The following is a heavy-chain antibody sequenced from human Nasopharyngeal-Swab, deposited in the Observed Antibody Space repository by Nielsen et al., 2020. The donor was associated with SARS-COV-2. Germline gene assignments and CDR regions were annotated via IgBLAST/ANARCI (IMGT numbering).Heavy chain of an antibody. Sequence: GGSLRLSCAASGFTFSSYSMNWVRQAPGKGLEWVSSISSSSSYIYYADSVKGRFTISRDNAKNSLYLQMNSLRAEDTAVYYCARAKASGSLKYYGIDVWGQGTTVTVSS. CDR3: ARAKASGSLKYYGIDV. J-gene: IGHJ6*02. CDR2: ISSSSSYI. D-gene: IGHD1-26*01. V-gene: IGHV3-21*01. CDR1: GFTFSSYS.